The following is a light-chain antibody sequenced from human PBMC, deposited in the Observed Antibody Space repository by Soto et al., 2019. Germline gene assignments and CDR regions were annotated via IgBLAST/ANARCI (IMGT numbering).Light chain of an antibody. J-gene: IGKJ2*01. Sequence: EIVLTQSPGTLSLSPGERATLSCRASQSISSSYLAWYQQKPGQAPSLLIYAASSRATGIPDRLSGSGSGTDFTLTISRLEPEDFAVYYCQQYGSSSYTFGQGTQLEIK. CDR2: AAS. V-gene: IGKV3-20*01. CDR1: QSISSSY. CDR3: QQYGSSSYT.